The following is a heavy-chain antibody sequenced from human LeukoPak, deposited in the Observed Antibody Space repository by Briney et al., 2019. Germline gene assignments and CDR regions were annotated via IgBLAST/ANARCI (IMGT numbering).Heavy chain of an antibody. CDR3: ARDSSRRRLWFGGQPGALYYYYGMDV. CDR2: IKQDGSEK. V-gene: IGHV3-7*01. CDR1: GFTFSSYW. J-gene: IGHJ6*02. Sequence: GGSLRLSCAASGFTFSSYWMSWVRQAPGKALEWVANIKQDGSEKYYVDSVKGRFTISRDNAKNSLYLQMNSLRAEDTAVYYCARDSSRRRLWFGGQPGALYYYYGMDVWGQGTTVTVSS. D-gene: IGHD3-10*01.